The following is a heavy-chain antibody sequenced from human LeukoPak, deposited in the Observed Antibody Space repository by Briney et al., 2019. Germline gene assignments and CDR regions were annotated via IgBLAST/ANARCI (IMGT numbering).Heavy chain of an antibody. CDR3: ARVATSRFFDY. V-gene: IGHV3-48*04. CDR2: ISSSGSTI. Sequence: GGSLRLSCAASGFSFSSYAMNWVRQAPGKGLEWVSYISSSGSTIYYADSVKGRFTISRDNAKNSLYLQMNSLRAEDTAVYYCARVATSRFFDYWGQGTLVTVSS. J-gene: IGHJ4*02. CDR1: GFSFSSYA.